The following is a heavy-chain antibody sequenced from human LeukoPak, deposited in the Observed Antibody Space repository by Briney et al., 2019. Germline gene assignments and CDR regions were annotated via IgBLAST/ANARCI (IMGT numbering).Heavy chain of an antibody. Sequence: PSETLSLTCTVSGGSISSYYWSWIRRPPGKGLEWIGYSYYSGSTNYNPSLKSRVTISVDTSKNQFSLKLSSVTAADTAVYYCARHSYDSSGYYPDAFDIWGQGTMVTVSS. CDR2: SYYSGST. V-gene: IGHV4-59*08. CDR3: ARHSYDSSGYYPDAFDI. CDR1: GGSISSYY. J-gene: IGHJ3*02. D-gene: IGHD3-22*01.